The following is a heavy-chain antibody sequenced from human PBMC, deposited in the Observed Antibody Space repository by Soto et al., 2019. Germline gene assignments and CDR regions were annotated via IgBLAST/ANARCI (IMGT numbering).Heavy chain of an antibody. CDR3: ASGASRWYPYFFDS. D-gene: IGHD6-13*01. J-gene: IGHJ4*02. CDR1: EGTFNSYA. V-gene: IGHV1-69*01. CDR2: IIPYYNTL. Sequence: QAQVVQSGAEVRKPGSSVKLSCKASEGTFNSYAIAWVRQAPGQGLELMGGIIPYYNTLNYAQKFQDRVTSTADDSTHTVYMALSSLRSDDTAVYFCASGASRWYPYFFDSWAQGTLVTVSS.